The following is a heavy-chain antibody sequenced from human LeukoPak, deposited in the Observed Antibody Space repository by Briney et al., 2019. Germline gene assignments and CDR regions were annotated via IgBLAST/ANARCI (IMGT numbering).Heavy chain of an antibody. Sequence: SETLSLTCAVYGGTFSGSYWSWIRQPPGKGLEWIGEINHSGSTNYNPSLKSRVTISVDTSKNQFSLKLSSVTAADTAVYYCARGRTLMARFDYWGQGTLVTVSS. J-gene: IGHJ4*02. CDR3: ARGRTLMARFDY. CDR2: INHSGST. D-gene: IGHD5-24*01. CDR1: GGTFSGSY. V-gene: IGHV4-34*01.